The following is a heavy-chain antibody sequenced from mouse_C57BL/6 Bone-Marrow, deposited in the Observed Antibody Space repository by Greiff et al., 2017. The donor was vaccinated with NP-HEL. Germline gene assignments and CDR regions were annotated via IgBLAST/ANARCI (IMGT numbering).Heavy chain of an antibody. CDR1: GFNIKDDY. CDR3: TTFYYGYDGFAY. J-gene: IGHJ3*01. V-gene: IGHV14-4*01. Sequence: EVHLVESGAELVRPGASVKLSCTASGFNIKDDYMHWVKQRPEQGLEWIGWIDPENGDTEYASKFQGKATITADTSSNTAYLQLSSLTSEDTAVYYCTTFYYGYDGFAYWGQGTLVTVSA. D-gene: IGHD2-2*01. CDR2: IDPENGDT.